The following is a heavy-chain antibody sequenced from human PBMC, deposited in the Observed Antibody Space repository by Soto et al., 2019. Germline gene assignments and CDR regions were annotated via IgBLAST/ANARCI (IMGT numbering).Heavy chain of an antibody. Sequence: SVKVSCKASGFTFTSSAFQWVRQARGQRLEWIGWIAVGSGSTNYAQRFQDRVTLTRDMSTATTYMELSRLTSEDTAIYYCAADATAWQQMVPSDYWGQGTLVTVSS. CDR2: IAVGSGST. CDR1: GFTFTSSA. V-gene: IGHV1-58*01. D-gene: IGHD2-8*01. CDR3: AADATAWQQMVPSDY. J-gene: IGHJ4*02.